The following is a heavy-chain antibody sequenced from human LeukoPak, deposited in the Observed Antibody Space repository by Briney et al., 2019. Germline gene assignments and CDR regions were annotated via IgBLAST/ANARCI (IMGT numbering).Heavy chain of an antibody. V-gene: IGHV3-21*04. CDR2: ITSSSSYM. J-gene: IGHJ3*02. D-gene: IGHD2-15*01. CDR3: ARDQAAYCSGGSCYTKWGVENAFDI. Sequence: GGSLRLSCAASGFTFSSYSMNWVRQAPGKGLEWVSSITSSSSYMYYADSVKGRFTISRDNAKNSLYLQMNTLRAEDTAVYYCARDQAAYCSGGSCYTKWGVENAFDIWGQGTTVTVSS. CDR1: GFTFSSYS.